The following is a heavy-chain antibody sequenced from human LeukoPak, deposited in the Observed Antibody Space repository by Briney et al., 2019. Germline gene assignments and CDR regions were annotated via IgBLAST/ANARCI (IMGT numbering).Heavy chain of an antibody. V-gene: IGHV3-11*05. CDR3: ARGKRDYFDY. J-gene: IGHJ4*02. Sequence: GGSLRLSCAASGFPFSDYYMTWIRQAPGEGLECVSYISSDSSYTNYTDSVKGRFTIARDNAKNSLSLRMHSLRAEDTAVYYCARGKRDYFDYWGQGTLVTVSS. CDR2: ISSDSSYT. CDR1: GFPFSDYY.